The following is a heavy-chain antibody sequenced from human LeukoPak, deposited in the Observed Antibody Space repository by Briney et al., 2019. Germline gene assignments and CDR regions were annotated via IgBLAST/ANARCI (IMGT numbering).Heavy chain of an antibody. CDR2: VDPEDGET. CDR3: ARSPNIDAAPFDF. CDR1: GYTFTDYY. V-gene: IGHV1-69-2*01. Sequence: GASVKVSCKASGYTFTDYYIHWVQQAPGGGLEWMGRVDPEDGETIFAEKFQGRITISADTSTDIAYMDLTSLRSEDTALFYCARSPNIDAAPFDFWGQGTLVTVSS. J-gene: IGHJ4*02. D-gene: IGHD6-13*01.